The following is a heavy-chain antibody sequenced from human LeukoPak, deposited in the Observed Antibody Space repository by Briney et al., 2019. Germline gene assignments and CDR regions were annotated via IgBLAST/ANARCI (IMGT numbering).Heavy chain of an antibody. CDR1: GFTFSSYA. CDR2: ISGSGGGT. J-gene: IGHJ4*02. V-gene: IGHV3-23*01. CDR3: AKDYIWGSYRPAYYFDY. D-gene: IGHD3-16*02. Sequence: GGSLRLSCAASGFTFSSYAMSWVRQAPGKGLEWVSAISGSGGGTYYADSVKGRFTISRDNSKNTLYLQMNSLRAEDTAVYYCAKDYIWGSYRPAYYFDYWGQGTLVTVSS.